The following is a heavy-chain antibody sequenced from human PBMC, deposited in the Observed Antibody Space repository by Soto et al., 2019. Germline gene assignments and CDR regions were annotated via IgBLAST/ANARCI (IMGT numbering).Heavy chain of an antibody. D-gene: IGHD5-18*01. V-gene: IGHV4-39*01. CDR2: IYYSGST. CDR3: AETAVQLWLGWFDP. Sequence: LSLTCTVSGGSISSSSYYWGWIRQPPGKGLEWIGSIYYSGSTYYNPSLKSRVTISVDTSKNQFSLKLSSVTAADTAVYYCAETAVQLWLGWFDPWGQGTLVTVSS. CDR1: GGSISSSSYY. J-gene: IGHJ5*02.